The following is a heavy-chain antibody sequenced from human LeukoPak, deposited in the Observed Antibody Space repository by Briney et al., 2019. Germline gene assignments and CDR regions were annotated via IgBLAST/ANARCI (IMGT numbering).Heavy chain of an antibody. J-gene: IGHJ4*02. V-gene: IGHV3-48*03. Sequence: GRSLRLSCAASGFTFSSYEMNWVRQAPGRGLEWISTISSSGSNIYYADSVKGRFTISRDNAKKSLSLQMNSLSAEDTAVYYCATGGDGLAYWGQGTLVTVSS. CDR1: GFTFSSYE. CDR2: ISSSGSNI. CDR3: ATGGDGLAY. D-gene: IGHD2-21*01.